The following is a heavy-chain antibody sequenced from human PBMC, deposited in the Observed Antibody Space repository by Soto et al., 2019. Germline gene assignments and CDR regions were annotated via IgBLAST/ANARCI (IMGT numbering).Heavy chain of an antibody. Sequence: ASVKVSCKASGYTFTGYYMHWVRQAPGQGLEWMGWINPNSGGTNYAQKFQGWVTMTRDTSISTAYMELSRLRSDDTAVYYCARDRSPYYYDSSGYYDYWGQGTLVTVSS. CDR3: ARDRSPYYYDSSGYYDY. V-gene: IGHV1-2*04. CDR2: INPNSGGT. J-gene: IGHJ4*02. CDR1: GYTFTGYY. D-gene: IGHD3-22*01.